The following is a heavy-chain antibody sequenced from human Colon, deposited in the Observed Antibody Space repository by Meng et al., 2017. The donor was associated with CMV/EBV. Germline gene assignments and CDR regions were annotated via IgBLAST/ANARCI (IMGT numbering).Heavy chain of an antibody. D-gene: IGHD2-2*02. CDR1: GFTFATFG. CDR2: INADGTKK. V-gene: IGHV3-23*01. Sequence: GESLKISCESSGFTFATFGIHWVRQAPGKGLEWVSLINADGTKKHYSDSVKGRFTTSRDNSKNTLYLQMNSLRAEDTAVYYCAKGRGDCSSTSCYKGYWGQGTLVTVSS. J-gene: IGHJ4*02. CDR3: AKGRGDCSSTSCYKGY.